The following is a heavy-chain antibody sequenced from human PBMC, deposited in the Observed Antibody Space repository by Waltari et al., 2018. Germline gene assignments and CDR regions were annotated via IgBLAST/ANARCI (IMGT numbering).Heavy chain of an antibody. D-gene: IGHD3-22*01. CDR3: ASNYDSSGYPY. V-gene: IGHV4-61*09. J-gene: IGHJ4*02. CDR2: IYTSGST. Sequence: QVQLQESGPGLVKPSQTLSLTCTVSGGSISSGSYYWSWIRQPAGKGLEWIGYIYTSGSTNYNPSLKSRVTISVDTSKNQCSLKLSSVTAADTAVYYCASNYDSSGYPYWGQGTLVTVSS. CDR1: GGSISSGSYY.